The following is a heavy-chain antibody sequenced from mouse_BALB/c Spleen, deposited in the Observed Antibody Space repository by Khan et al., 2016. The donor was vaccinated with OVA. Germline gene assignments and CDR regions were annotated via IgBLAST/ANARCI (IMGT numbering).Heavy chain of an antibody. J-gene: IGHJ3*01. Sequence: EVELVESGGGLVKPGGSLKLSCAASGFTFSTYAMSWVRQTPEKRLEWVATISSDGDYTYYPDNVTGRFTISRDNAKNTLYLQMSSLRAEDTAMYYCAMSPEGNFAYWGQGTLGTVSA. D-gene: IGHD2-1*01. CDR3: AMSPEGNFAY. CDR1: GFTFSTYA. CDR2: ISSDGDYT. V-gene: IGHV5-9-3*01.